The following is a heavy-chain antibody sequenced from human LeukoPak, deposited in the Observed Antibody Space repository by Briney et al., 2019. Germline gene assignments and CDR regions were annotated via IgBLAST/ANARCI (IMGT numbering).Heavy chain of an antibody. CDR1: GGSISSSSYY. D-gene: IGHD3-9*01. J-gene: IGHJ3*02. CDR2: IYYSGST. Sequence: TSSETLSLTCTVSGGSISSSSYYWGWIRQPPGKGLEWIGSIYYSGSTYYNPSLKSRVTISVDTSKNQFSLMLGSVTAADTAEYYCAREAPSGYSADDAFDIWGQGTMVTVSS. CDR3: AREAPSGYSADDAFDI. V-gene: IGHV4-39*07.